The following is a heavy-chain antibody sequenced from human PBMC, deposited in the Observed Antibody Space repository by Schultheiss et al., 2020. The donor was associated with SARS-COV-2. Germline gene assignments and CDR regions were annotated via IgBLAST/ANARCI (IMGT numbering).Heavy chain of an antibody. CDR2: IIPIFGTA. CDR1: GGTFSSYA. Sequence: SVKVSCKASGGTFSSYAISWVRQAPGQGLEWMGGIIPIFGTANYAQKFQGRVTITADESTSTAYMELSSLRSEDTAVYYCAKDRHYHFWTAHSPSYFDYWGQGTLVTVSS. D-gene: IGHD3-3*01. J-gene: IGHJ4*02. CDR3: AKDRHYHFWTAHSPSYFDY. V-gene: IGHV1-69*13.